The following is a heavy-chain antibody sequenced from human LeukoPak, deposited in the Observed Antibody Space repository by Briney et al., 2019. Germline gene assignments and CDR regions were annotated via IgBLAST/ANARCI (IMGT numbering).Heavy chain of an antibody. V-gene: IGHV3-48*01. Sequence: GGSLRLSCAASGFTFSSYGMTWVRQAPGKGLEWVSYISSSSSTIYYADSVKGRFTISRDNAKNSLYLQLNSLRAEDTAVYYCAKAGGSYGVYFDYWGQGTLVTVSS. D-gene: IGHD1-26*01. CDR2: ISSSSSTI. J-gene: IGHJ4*02. CDR3: AKAGGSYGVYFDY. CDR1: GFTFSSYG.